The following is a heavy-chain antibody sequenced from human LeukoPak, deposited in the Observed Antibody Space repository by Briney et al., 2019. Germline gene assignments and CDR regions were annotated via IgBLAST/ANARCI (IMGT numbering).Heavy chain of an antibody. CDR2: IYYSGST. CDR1: GGSISNYH. V-gene: IGHV4-59*01. CDR3: AGVVGYGYSDY. J-gene: IGHJ4*02. Sequence: PSETLSLTCTVSGGSISNYHWSWIRQPPGKGLEWIGYIYYSGSTNYNPSLKSRVTISVDTSKNQFSLKLSSVTAADTAVYYCAGVVGYGYSDYWGQGTLVTVSS. D-gene: IGHD5-18*01.